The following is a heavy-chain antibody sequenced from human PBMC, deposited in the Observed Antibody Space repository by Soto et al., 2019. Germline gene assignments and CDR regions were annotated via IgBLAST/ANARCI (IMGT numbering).Heavy chain of an antibody. CDR2: IYYSGST. V-gene: IGHV4-59*01. Sequence: PSETLSLTCTVSGGSISSYYWSWIRQPPGKGLEWIGYIYYSGSTNYNPSLKSRVTISVDTSKNQFSLKLSSVTAADTAVYYCARDVKDSSSTGDYFYGMDVWGQGTTVTVSS. D-gene: IGHD6-6*01. CDR3: ARDVKDSSSTGDYFYGMDV. CDR1: GGSISSYY. J-gene: IGHJ6*02.